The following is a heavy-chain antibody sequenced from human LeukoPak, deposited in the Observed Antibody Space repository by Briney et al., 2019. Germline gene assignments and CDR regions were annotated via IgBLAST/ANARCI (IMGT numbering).Heavy chain of an antibody. Sequence: PGGFLRLSCAASGFTFSDYWMHWVRQAPGKGLAWASRTNSDGSSTSYADSVKGRFTVSRDNAKNTVYLQMNSLRAEDTAVYYCARNYYDKYDFWGQGALVTVSS. CDR3: ARNYYDKYDF. CDR2: TNSDGSST. J-gene: IGHJ4*02. V-gene: IGHV3-74*01. CDR1: GFTFSDYW. D-gene: IGHD3-22*01.